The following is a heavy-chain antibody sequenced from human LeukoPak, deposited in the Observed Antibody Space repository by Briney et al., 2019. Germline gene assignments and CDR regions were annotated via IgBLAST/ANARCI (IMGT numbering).Heavy chain of an antibody. J-gene: IGHJ5*02. Sequence: SQTLSLTCTVAGASISSGSYFWSWLRHPAGKGLEWIGRIYTRASTNYNPSLKSRVTISVDTSKNQSSLKLRSVTAADTAVYYCARALCINGICEWFDPWGQGTLVTVSS. V-gene: IGHV4-61*02. CDR3: ARALCINGICEWFDP. D-gene: IGHD2-8*01. CDR1: GASISSGSYF. CDR2: IYTRAST.